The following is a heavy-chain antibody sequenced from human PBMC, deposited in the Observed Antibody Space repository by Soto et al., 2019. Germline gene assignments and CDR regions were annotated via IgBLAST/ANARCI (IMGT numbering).Heavy chain of an antibody. J-gene: IGHJ1*01. D-gene: IGHD3-22*01. Sequence: SETLSLTCAVSGGSISSSNWWSWVSQPPGKGLEWIGEIYHSGSTNYNPSLKSRVTISVDKSKNQFSLKLSSVTAADTAVYYCATLYYYDSSRVAEYFQHWGQGTLVTVSS. CDR3: ATLYYYDSSRVAEYFQH. V-gene: IGHV4-4*02. CDR2: IYHSGST. CDR1: GGSISSSNW.